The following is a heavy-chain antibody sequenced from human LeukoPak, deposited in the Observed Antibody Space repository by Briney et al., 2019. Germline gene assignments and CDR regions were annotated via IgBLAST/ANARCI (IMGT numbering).Heavy chain of an antibody. Sequence: GGSLRLSCAASGFTFSSYAMSWVRQAPGKGLEWVSAISGSGGVTYYADSVKGRFTISRDNSKNTLYLQMNSLRAEDTAVYYCVKDGYYYDSSAYYVIYYFDSWGQGTLVTVSS. J-gene: IGHJ4*02. D-gene: IGHD3-22*01. CDR2: ISGSGGVT. CDR3: VKDGYYYDSSAYYVIYYFDS. V-gene: IGHV3-23*01. CDR1: GFTFSSYA.